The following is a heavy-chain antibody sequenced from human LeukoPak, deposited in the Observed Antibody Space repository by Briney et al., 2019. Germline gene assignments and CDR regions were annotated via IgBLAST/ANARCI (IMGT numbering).Heavy chain of an antibody. CDR2: IIPIFGIA. CDR3: ARGGLQAPGWFDP. CDR1: GGTFSSYA. J-gene: IGHJ5*02. V-gene: IGHV1-69*04. D-gene: IGHD4-11*01. Sequence: ASVKVSCKASGGTFSSYAISWVRRAPGQGLEWMGRIIPIFGIANYAQKFQGRVTITADKSTSTAYMELSSLRSEDTAVYYCARGGLQAPGWFDPWGQGTLVTVSS.